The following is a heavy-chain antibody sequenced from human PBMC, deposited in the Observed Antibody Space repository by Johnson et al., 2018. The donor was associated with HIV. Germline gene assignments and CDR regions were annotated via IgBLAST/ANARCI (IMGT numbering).Heavy chain of an antibody. CDR1: GFTFSTYD. V-gene: IGHV3-13*01. CDR3: AKDRSTGWYPAFDI. J-gene: IGHJ3*02. D-gene: IGHD6-19*01. Sequence: VQLVESGGGLVQPGGSLRLSCAASGFTFSTYDMHWVRQGTGKGLEWVSAIGTAGDTYYPGSVKGRFTISRDNSKNTLYLQMNSLRAEDTALYYCAKDRSTGWYPAFDIWGQGTMVTVSS. CDR2: IGTAGDT.